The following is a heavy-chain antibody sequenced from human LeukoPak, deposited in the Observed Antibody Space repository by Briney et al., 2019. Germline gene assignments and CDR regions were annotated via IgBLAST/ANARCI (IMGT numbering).Heavy chain of an antibody. CDR2: IYYSGST. D-gene: IGHD4-17*01. Sequence: PSETLSLPCTVSGGSISSYYWSWVRQPPGKGLEWIGYIYYSGSTNYNPSLKSRVTISVDTSKNQFSLKLSSVTAADTAVYYCARVLSMTTVTYNWFDPWGQGTLVTVSS. CDR3: ARVLSMTTVTYNWFDP. CDR1: GGSISSYY. J-gene: IGHJ5*02. V-gene: IGHV4-59*01.